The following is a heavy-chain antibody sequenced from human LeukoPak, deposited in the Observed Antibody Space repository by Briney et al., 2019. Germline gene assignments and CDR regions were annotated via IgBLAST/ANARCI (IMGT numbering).Heavy chain of an antibody. D-gene: IGHD6-19*01. Sequence: PGGSLRLSCAASGFTFSSYAMSWVRQAPGKGLEWVSAISGSGGSTYYADSVKGRFTISRDNPKNTLYLQMNSLRAEDTAVYYCATPGRVAVAGTSAYYFDYWGQGTLVTVSS. CDR2: ISGSGGST. CDR3: ATPGRVAVAGTSAYYFDY. CDR1: GFTFSSYA. V-gene: IGHV3-23*01. J-gene: IGHJ4*02.